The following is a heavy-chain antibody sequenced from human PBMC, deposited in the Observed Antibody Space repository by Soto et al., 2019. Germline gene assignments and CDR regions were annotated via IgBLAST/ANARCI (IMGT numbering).Heavy chain of an antibody. J-gene: IGHJ4*02. CDR3: VQTTGWPGFDF. CDR1: GFTVSSKY. D-gene: IGHD6-19*01. CDR2: IYGGGTT. V-gene: IGHV3-53*01. Sequence: EVQLVESGGGLIQPGGSLRLSCAASGFTVSSKYMTWVRQAPGKGLEWVSVIYGGGTTYYADSVKGRFTISRDNSKNTLYLQMNSLSPPDTAVYYCVQTTGWPGFDFWGQGTLVTVSS.